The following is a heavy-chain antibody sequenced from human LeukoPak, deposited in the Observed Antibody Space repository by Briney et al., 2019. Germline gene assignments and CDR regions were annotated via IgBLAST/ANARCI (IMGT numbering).Heavy chain of an antibody. V-gene: IGHV1-69*06. J-gene: IGHJ6*03. CDR1: GGTFSTYA. CDR2: IIPIFGTT. Sequence: ASVKVSCKASGGTFSTYAISWVRQAPGQGLEWMGGIIPIFGTTNYAQKFQGRVTITADKSTSTAYMELSSLRSEDTAVYYCARVVGLTGYSSSWYSGYYYYMDVWGKGTTVTVSS. D-gene: IGHD6-13*01. CDR3: ARVVGLTGYSSSWYSGYYYYMDV.